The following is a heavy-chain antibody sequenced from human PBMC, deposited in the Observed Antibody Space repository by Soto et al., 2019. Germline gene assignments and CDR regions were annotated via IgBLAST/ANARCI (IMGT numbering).Heavy chain of an antibody. CDR1: EFTFSSDS. D-gene: IGHD6-13*01. CDR3: AREIQVAAADPSAFDF. V-gene: IGHV3-21*01. Sequence: GGSLRLSCAASEFTFSSDSMNWFRQAPGEGLEWVSFISSGSTYIYYADSVKGRFTISRDTARNSVYLQMNSLRAEDTAVYYCAREIQVAAADPSAFDFSG. CDR2: ISSGSTYI. J-gene: IGHJ3*01.